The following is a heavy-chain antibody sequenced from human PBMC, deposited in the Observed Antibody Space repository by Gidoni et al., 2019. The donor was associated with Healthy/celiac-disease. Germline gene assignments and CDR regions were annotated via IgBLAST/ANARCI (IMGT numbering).Heavy chain of an antibody. J-gene: IGHJ4*02. CDR2: IYYSGST. V-gene: IGHV4-39*01. CDR3: ARRLYGSGWGFDY. Sequence: QLQLQESGPGLVKPSETLSLTCTVSGGSISSSSYYWGWIRQPPGKGLEWIGSIYYSGSTYYNPSLKSRVTISVDTSKNQFSLKLSSVTAADTAVYYCARRLYGSGWGFDYWGQGTLVTVSS. D-gene: IGHD3-10*01. CDR1: GGSISSSSYY.